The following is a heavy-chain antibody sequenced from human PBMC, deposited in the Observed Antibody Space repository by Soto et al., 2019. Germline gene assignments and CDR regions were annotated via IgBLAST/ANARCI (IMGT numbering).Heavy chain of an antibody. CDR2: ISYDGSNK. Sequence: GGSLRLSCAASGFTFSNYAVTWVRQAPGKGLEWVAVISYDGSNKYYADSVKGRFTISRDNSKNTLYLQMNSLRAEDTAVYYCARDPYGMDVWGQGTTVTVSS. CDR1: GFTFSNYA. V-gene: IGHV3-30*14. CDR3: ARDPYGMDV. J-gene: IGHJ6*02.